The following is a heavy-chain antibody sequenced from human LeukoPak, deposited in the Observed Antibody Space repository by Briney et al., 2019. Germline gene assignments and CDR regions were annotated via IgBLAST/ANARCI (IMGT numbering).Heavy chain of an antibody. CDR1: GFTCSSYA. Sequence: PGGSLRLSCAASGFTCSSYAMTWVRQAPGRGLEWVSAISDSGDSTYYADSVKGRFTVSRDNSKNTLYLQMNSLRAEDTAVYYCAKKVTITGWLYYFYYWGQGTLVTVSS. CDR3: AKKVTITGWLYYFYY. D-gene: IGHD5-24*01. V-gene: IGHV3-23*01. J-gene: IGHJ4*02. CDR2: ISDSGDST.